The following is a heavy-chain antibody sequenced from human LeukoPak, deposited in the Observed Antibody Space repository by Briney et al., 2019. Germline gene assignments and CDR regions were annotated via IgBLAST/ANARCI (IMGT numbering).Heavy chain of an antibody. D-gene: IGHD1-1*01. CDR2: IIPIFGRP. Sequence: SVKVSCKASGGTFSSVAFIWVRQAPGQGLEWMGGIIPIFGRPDYAQKFQDIVTITTDESTNTVYMELSSLRSEDTAVYYCARGETILNWFDPWGQGALVTVSS. J-gene: IGHJ5*02. CDR1: GGTFSSVA. CDR3: ARGETILNWFDP. V-gene: IGHV1-69*05.